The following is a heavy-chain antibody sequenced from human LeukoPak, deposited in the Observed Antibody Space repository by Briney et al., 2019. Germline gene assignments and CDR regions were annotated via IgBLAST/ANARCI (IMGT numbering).Heavy chain of an antibody. J-gene: IGHJ4*02. D-gene: IGHD3-3*01. CDR3: TRDFWPDY. CDR2: IKLDGTQK. Sequence: PGGSLRLSCAASGFTFRNYWMSWIRQAPGRGLEWVANIKLDGTQKNYIQSVSGRFTISRDNARNFLYLQLSSLRAEDTAVYYCTRDFWPDYWGQGTLVTVSS. V-gene: IGHV3-7*01. CDR1: GFTFRNYW.